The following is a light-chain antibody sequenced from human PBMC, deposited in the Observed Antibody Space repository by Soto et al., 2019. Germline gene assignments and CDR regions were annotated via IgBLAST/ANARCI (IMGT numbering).Light chain of an antibody. V-gene: IGKV1-5*01. CDR1: QSISNW. CDR3: QKYYSYS. CDR2: HAS. J-gene: IGKJ1*01. Sequence: DIQMTQSPSTLPASVGDRVTITCRASQSISNWLAWYQQKPGTAPKVLIYHASNLQSGVPSRFSGSGSGTAFTISSRGLQPDDFESYYCQKYYSYSFGQGTKVEIK.